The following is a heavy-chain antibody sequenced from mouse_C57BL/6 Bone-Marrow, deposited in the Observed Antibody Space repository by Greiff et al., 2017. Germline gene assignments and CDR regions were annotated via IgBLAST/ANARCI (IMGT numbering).Heavy chain of an antibody. CDR2: IHPNSGST. Sequence: QVQLKQPGAELVKPGASVKLSCKASGYTFTSSWMHWVQQRPGQGLEWIGMIHPNSGSTNYNEKFKSKATLTVAKSSSTAYMQLSSLTSEDSAVYYCARWGYYGSSYDWYFDVWGTGTTVTVSS. CDR3: ARWGYYGSSYDWYFDV. CDR1: GYTFTSSW. J-gene: IGHJ1*03. D-gene: IGHD1-1*01. V-gene: IGHV1-64*01.